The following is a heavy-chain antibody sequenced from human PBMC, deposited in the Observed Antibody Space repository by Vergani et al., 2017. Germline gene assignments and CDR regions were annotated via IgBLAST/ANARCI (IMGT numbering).Heavy chain of an antibody. CDR1: GGSFSGYY. V-gene: IGHV4-34*01. Sequence: QVQLQQWGAGLLKPSETLSLTCAVYGGSFSGYYWSWIRQPPGKGLEWIGEINHSGSTNYNPSLKSRVTISVDTSKNQCSQRLSSVTAADTAVYYCARGRPALRYCSSTSCSSWFDPWGQGTLVTVSS. CDR3: ARGRPALRYCSSTSCSSWFDP. J-gene: IGHJ5*02. D-gene: IGHD2-2*01. CDR2: INHSGST.